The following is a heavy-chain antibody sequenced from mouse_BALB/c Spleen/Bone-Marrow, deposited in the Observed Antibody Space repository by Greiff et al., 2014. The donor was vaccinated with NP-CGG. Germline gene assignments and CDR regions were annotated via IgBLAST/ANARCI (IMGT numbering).Heavy chain of an antibody. V-gene: IGHV5-15*02. CDR2: ISNLAYSI. D-gene: IGHD2-1*01. J-gene: IGHJ4*01. Sequence: DVMLAESGGGLVQPGGSRKLSCAASGFTFSDYGMAWVRQAPGKGPEWVAFISNLAYSIYYADTVTGRFTISRENAKSTLYLEMSSLRSEDTAIYYCTRNYGNQGAMDYWGQGTSVTVSS. CDR1: GFTFSDYG. CDR3: TRNYGNQGAMDY.